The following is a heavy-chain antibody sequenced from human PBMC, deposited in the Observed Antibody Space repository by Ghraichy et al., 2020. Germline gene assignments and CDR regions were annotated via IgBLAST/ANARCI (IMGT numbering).Heavy chain of an antibody. J-gene: IGHJ6*02. CDR2: IKHDGREK. Sequence: GGSLRLSCAASGFTFTNYWMTWVRQAPGKGLEWVANIKHDGREKYYVDSVKGRFTISRDNGKNSLYLQMNSLRAEDTAVYYCARATGAYYYYSMDVWGQGTTVTVSS. CDR3: ARATGAYYYYSMDV. CDR1: GFTFTNYW. V-gene: IGHV3-7*04.